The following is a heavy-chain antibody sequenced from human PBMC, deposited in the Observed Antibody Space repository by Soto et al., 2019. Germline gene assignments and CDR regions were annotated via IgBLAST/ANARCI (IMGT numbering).Heavy chain of an antibody. CDR3: AKDQASGQGSFDS. V-gene: IGHV3-30*18. J-gene: IGHJ4*02. CDR1: GFTFNIYG. Sequence: LRLSCAASGFTFNIYGMHWVRQAPDKGLEWVALISYDGSNQYYADSVKGRFTISRDNSKSTLFLQMNSLRADDTAVYYCAKDQASGQGSFDSWGQGTLVTVSS. CDR2: ISYDGSNQ.